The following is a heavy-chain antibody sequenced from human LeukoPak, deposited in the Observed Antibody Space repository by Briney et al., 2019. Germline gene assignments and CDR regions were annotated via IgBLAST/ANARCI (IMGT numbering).Heavy chain of an antibody. CDR1: GFTFSSYA. Sequence: PGGSLRLSCAASGFTFSSYAMSWVRQAPGKGLEWVSGISGSGGSTYYADSVKGRFTTSRDNSKNTLYLQMNSLRAEDTAVYYCAKDGVSGIAARFDYWGQGTLVTVSS. CDR2: ISGSGGST. D-gene: IGHD6-6*01. J-gene: IGHJ4*02. V-gene: IGHV3-23*01. CDR3: AKDGVSGIAARFDY.